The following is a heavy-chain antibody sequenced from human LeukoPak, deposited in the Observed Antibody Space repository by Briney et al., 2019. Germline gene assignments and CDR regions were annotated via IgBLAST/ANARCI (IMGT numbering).Heavy chain of an antibody. CDR2: INHSGST. D-gene: IGHD5-18*01. CDR1: GGSFSGYY. Sequence: PSETLSLTCTVYGGSFSGYYWSWIRQPPGKGLEWIGEINHSGSTTYNPSLKSRVTISVDTSKNQFSLKLSSVTAADTAVYYCARRRGYSYGYGRWGQGTLVTVSS. V-gene: IGHV4-34*01. J-gene: IGHJ4*02. CDR3: ARRRGYSYGYGR.